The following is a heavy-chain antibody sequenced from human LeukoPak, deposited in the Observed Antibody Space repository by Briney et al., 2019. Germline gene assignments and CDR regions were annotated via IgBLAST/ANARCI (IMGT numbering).Heavy chain of an antibody. CDR3: AKDADTATIIYWYFDL. CDR2: ISDDGSNT. D-gene: IGHD5-18*01. J-gene: IGHJ2*01. V-gene: IGHV3-30*18. Sequence: GGSLRLSCTASGFTLSSFGMHWVRQAPGKGLEWVAVISDDGSNTYYADSVKGRFTISRDNSKNTLHLQLNSLRTEDTAVYYCAKDADTATIIYWYFDLWGRGTLVTVSS. CDR1: GFTLSSFG.